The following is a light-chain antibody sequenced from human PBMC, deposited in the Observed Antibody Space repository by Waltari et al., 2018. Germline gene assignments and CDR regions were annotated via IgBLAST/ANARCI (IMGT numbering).Light chain of an antibody. CDR2: AVS. CDR3: CSYAGSSTDVV. J-gene: IGLJ2*01. Sequence: QSALTQPASVSGSPGQSLTISCTGTSSDVGGYNYVYWYQQHPGKAPKLMIYAVSKRPSGVSNRFSGSKSGNTASLTISGLQAEDEADYYCCSYAGSSTDVVFGGGTKLTVL. V-gene: IGLV2-23*02. CDR1: SSDVGGYNY.